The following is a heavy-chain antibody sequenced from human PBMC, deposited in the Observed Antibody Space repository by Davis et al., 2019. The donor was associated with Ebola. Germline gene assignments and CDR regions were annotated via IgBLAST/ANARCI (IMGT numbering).Heavy chain of an antibody. CDR3: AKLSGNFAD. V-gene: IGHV4-59*01. Sequence: SETLSLTCTVSGGSMNPFYWTWIRQPPVKGLEWIGYIYYTGITNYNPSLKSRVTMSVDTSEKQFSLKLSSVTAADSAVYYCAKLSGNFADWGQGTLVTVPS. D-gene: IGHD1-26*01. J-gene: IGHJ4*02. CDR1: GGSMNPFY. CDR2: IYYTGIT.